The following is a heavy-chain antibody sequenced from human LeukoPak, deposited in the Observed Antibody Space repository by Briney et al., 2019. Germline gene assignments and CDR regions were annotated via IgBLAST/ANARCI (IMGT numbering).Heavy chain of an antibody. Sequence: ASVKVSCKASGYTFTGYYMHWVRQAPGQGLEWMGWINPNSGGTNYAQKFQGRVTMTRDTSISTAHMELSRLRSDDTAVYYCAREKEVIAGSSIDYWGQGTLVTVSS. CDR2: INPNSGGT. CDR1: GYTFTGYY. CDR3: AREKEVIAGSSIDY. V-gene: IGHV1-2*02. J-gene: IGHJ4*02. D-gene: IGHD3-10*01.